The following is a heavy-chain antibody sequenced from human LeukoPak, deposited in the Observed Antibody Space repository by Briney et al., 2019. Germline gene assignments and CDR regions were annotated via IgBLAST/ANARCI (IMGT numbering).Heavy chain of an antibody. CDR1: GFTFSDSY. CDR2: ISNSGSSI. Sequence: GGSLRLSCAASGFTFSDSYMTWIRQAPGKGLEWVSYISNSGSSIYYADSVKGRFTTSRDNAKSSLYLQMNSLRAEDTAVYYCAKGNTMVRGVIITGAFDIWGQGTMVTVSS. D-gene: IGHD3-10*01. CDR3: AKGNTMVRGVIITGAFDI. J-gene: IGHJ3*02. V-gene: IGHV3-11*04.